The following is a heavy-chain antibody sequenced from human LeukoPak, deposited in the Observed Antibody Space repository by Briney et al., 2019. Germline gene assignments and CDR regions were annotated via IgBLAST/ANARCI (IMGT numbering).Heavy chain of an antibody. D-gene: IGHD1-26*01. V-gene: IGHV1-8*01. J-gene: IGHJ4*02. CDR3: ARGRFRWELEIRDFDY. CDR1: GYTFTSYD. CDR2: MNPNSGNT. Sequence: ASVKVSCKASGYTFTSYDINWVRQATGQGLEWMGWMNPNSGNTGYAQKFQGRDTMTRDTSISTAYMELSSLSSEDTAVYYCARGRFRWELEIRDFDYWGQGTLVTVSS.